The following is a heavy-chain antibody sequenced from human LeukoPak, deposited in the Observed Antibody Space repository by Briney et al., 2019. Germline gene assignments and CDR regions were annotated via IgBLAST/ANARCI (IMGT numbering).Heavy chain of an antibody. CDR1: GFSFSSYG. CDR2: IWYDGSNK. V-gene: IGHV3-33*01. J-gene: IGHJ4*02. Sequence: GGSLRLSCAASGFSFSSYGMHWVRQAPGKGLEWVAVIWYDGSNKYYADSVKGRFTISRDNSKNTLYLQMNSLRAEDTAVYYCAREIGIKPFDYWGQGTLVTVSS. D-gene: IGHD3-16*01. CDR3: AREIGIKPFDY.